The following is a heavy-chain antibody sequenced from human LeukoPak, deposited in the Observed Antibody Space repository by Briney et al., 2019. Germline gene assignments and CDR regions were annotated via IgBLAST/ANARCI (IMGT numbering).Heavy chain of an antibody. J-gene: IGHJ4*02. D-gene: IGHD3-10*01. Sequence: SETLSLTCAAYGGSFSGYYWDWIRQPPGKGLEWIGSIYYSGSTYYNPSLKSRVTISVDTSKNQFSLKLNSVTATDTAVYYCARHYGPWGQGTLVTVYS. V-gene: IGHV4-39*01. CDR3: ARHYGP. CDR2: IYYSGST. CDR1: GGSFSGYY.